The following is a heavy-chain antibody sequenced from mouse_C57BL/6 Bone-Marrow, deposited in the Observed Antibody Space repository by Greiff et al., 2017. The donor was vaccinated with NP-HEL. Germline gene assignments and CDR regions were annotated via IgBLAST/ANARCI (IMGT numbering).Heavy chain of an antibody. CDR1: GFTFPDYY. D-gene: IGHD2-4*01. CDR3: ARSIYYDYADDPFYGMDY. V-gene: IGHV7-3*01. CDR2: IRNKANGYTI. J-gene: IGHJ4*01. Sequence: EVMLVESGGGLVQPGGSLSLSCAASGFTFPDYYMSWVRQPPGKALEWVGFIRNKANGYTIEYSASVKGRLTISRDNSQSILYLQMNALRAEDSATYYCARSIYYDYADDPFYGMDYWGQGTSVTVSS.